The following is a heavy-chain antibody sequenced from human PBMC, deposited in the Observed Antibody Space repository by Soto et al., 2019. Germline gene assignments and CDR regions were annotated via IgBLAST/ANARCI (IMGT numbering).Heavy chain of an antibody. D-gene: IGHD5-18*01. Sequence: QVQLQQWGAGLLKPSETLSLTCAVYGGSFSGYYWSWIRQPPGKGLEWIGEINHSGSTNYNPSLKSRVTISVDKSKNQFSLKLSSVTAADTAVYYCARASHTAMAEDWGQGTLVTVSS. CDR2: INHSGST. J-gene: IGHJ4*02. CDR3: ARASHTAMAED. CDR1: GGSFSGYY. V-gene: IGHV4-34*01.